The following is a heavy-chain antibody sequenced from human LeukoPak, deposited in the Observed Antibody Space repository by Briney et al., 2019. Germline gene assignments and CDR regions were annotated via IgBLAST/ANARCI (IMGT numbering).Heavy chain of an antibody. CDR1: GITFSSYW. CDR3: AKDPWDSYGYFDY. J-gene: IGHJ4*02. V-gene: IGHV3-74*01. Sequence: GGSLRLSCAVSGITFSSYWMHWVRQAPGRGLLWVSRINTQGTYTNYADSVKGRFTISRDNAKNTLYLQMNSLRAEDTAVYYCAKDPWDSYGYFDYWGQGTLVTVSS. CDR2: INTQGTYT. D-gene: IGHD5-18*01.